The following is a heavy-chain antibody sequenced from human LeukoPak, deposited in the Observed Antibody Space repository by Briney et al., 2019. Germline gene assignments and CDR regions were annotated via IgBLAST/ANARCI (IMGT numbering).Heavy chain of an antibody. D-gene: IGHD6-13*01. CDR1: GGTFSSYA. CDR2: IIPIFGTA. J-gene: IGHJ4*02. V-gene: IGHV1-69*05. Sequence: GASVKVSCKASGGTFSSYAISWVRQAPGQGLEWMGGIIPIFGTANYAQKFQGRVTITTDESTSTAYMELSSLRSEDTAVYYCARYPYSSSWYLSGYYFDYWGQGTLVTVSS. CDR3: ARYPYSSSWYLSGYYFDY.